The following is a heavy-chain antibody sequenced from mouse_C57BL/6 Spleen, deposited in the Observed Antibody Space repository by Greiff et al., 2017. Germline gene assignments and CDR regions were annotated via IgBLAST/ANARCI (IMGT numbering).Heavy chain of an antibody. CDR3: ARGVVLGRFAY. D-gene: IGHD4-1*01. CDR2: ISDGGSYT. CDR1: GFTFSSYA. V-gene: IGHV5-4*03. J-gene: IGHJ3*01. Sequence: EVMLVESGGGLVKPGGSLKLSCAASGFTFSSYAMPWVRQTPEKRLEWVATISDGGSYTYYPDNVKGRFTISRDNAKNNLYLQMSHLKSEDTAMYYCARGVVLGRFAYWGQGTLVTVSS.